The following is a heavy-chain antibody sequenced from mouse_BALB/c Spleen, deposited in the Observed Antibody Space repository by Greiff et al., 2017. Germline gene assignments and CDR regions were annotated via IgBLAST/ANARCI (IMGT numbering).Heavy chain of an antibody. Sequence: EVKLMESGGGLVKPGGSLKLSCAASGFAFSSYDMSWVRQTPEKRLEWVAYISSGGGSTYYPDTVKGRFTISRDNAKNTLYLQMSSLKSEDTAMYYCARPLYYGNSAWFACRGQGTLVTVSA. J-gene: IGHJ3*01. CDR3: ARPLYYGNSAWFAC. D-gene: IGHD2-1*01. CDR1: GFAFSSYD. V-gene: IGHV5-12-1*01. CDR2: ISSGGGST.